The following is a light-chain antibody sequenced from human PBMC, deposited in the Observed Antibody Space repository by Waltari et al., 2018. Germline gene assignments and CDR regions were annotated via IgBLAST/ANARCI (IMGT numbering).Light chain of an antibody. CDR2: DAS. J-gene: IGKJ5*01. CDR3: QQRSSLPIT. V-gene: IGKV3-11*01. Sequence: EIVLTQSPATLSLSPGERATLSSRASQSISSYLAWYQQKPGQAPKLLIYDASNRATGIPARFSGSGSWTDFTLTITSLEPEDFAVYYCQQRSSLPITFGQGTRLDIK. CDR1: QSISSY.